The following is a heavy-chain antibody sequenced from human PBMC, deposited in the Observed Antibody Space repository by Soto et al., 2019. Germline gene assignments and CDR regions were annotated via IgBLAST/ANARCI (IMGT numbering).Heavy chain of an antibody. J-gene: IGHJ6*02. CDR3: ARDRIAVAGTYYYYGMDV. V-gene: IGHV4-59*01. CDR2: IYYSGST. Sequence: PSETLSLTCTVSGGSISSYYWSWIRQPPGKGLEWIGFIYYSGSTNFNPSLKSRVTILVDTSKNQFSLKLSSVTAADTAVYYCARDRIAVAGTYYYYGMDVWGQGTTVTVSS. CDR1: GGSISSYY. D-gene: IGHD6-19*01.